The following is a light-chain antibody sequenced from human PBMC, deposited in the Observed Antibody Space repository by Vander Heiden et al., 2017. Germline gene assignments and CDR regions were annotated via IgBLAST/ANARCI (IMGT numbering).Light chain of an antibody. J-gene: IGKJ1*01. CDR2: KAS. CDR3: QQDNSYSRT. Sequence: DIQMTQSPSTLSASVGDRVTITCRASQSISSWLAWYQQKPGKAPKLLIYKASSLESGVPSRFSGSGPWTEFTLTISSLQPDDFATYYCQQDNSYSRTFGQGTKVEIK. CDR1: QSISSW. V-gene: IGKV1-5*03.